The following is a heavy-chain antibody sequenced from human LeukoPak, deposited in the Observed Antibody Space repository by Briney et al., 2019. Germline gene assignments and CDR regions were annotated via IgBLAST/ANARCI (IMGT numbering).Heavy chain of an antibody. V-gene: IGHV4-39*07. D-gene: IGHD6-19*01. CDR1: GGSISSSSYY. CDR2: IDYGGST. CDR3: AREYTLYRSGWFLDY. J-gene: IGHJ4*02. Sequence: SETLSLTCTVSGGSISSSSYYWGWIRQPPGKGLEWIGSIDYGGSTYYNPSLKSRATISIDTSKNQFSLNLSSVTAADTAVYYCAREYTLYRSGWFLDYWGQGTVVTVSS.